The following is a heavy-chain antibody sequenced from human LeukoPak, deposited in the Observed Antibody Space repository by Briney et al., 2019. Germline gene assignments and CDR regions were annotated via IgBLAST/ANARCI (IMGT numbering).Heavy chain of an antibody. J-gene: IGHJ4*02. V-gene: IGHV3-21*01. CDR2: ISSSSSYI. D-gene: IGHD2-2*01. CDR1: GFAFSSYN. CDR3: AGDQGYCSSSSCYVWGYYFDY. Sequence: PGGSLRLSCAASGFAFSSYNMKWVRQAPGKGLEWVSSISSSSSYIYYADSLRGRFTISRDNAKNSLYLQMNSLRAEDTAVYYCAGDQGYCSSSSCYVWGYYFDYWGQGTPLTVSS.